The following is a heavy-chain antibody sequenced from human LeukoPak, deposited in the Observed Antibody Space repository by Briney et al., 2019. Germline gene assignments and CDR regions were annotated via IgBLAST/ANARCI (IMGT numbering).Heavy chain of an antibody. CDR1: GGSISSGDYY. CDR3: ARAGVGAAGNGDYFDY. V-gene: IGHV4-30-4*01. Sequence: SETLSLTCTVSGGSISSGDYYWSWIRQPPGKGLEWIGYIYYSGSTYYNPSLKSRVTISVDTSNNQFSLKLTSVTAADTAVYYCARAGVGAAGNGDYFDYWGQGTLVTVSS. J-gene: IGHJ4*02. CDR2: IYYSGST. D-gene: IGHD6-25*01.